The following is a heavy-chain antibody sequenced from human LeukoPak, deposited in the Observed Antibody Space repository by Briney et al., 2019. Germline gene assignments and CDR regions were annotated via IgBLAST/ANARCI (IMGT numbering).Heavy chain of an antibody. J-gene: IGHJ4*02. CDR1: GFTFSRYW. V-gene: IGHV3-7*01. CDR3: ARSSSTSYIDY. D-gene: IGHD2-2*01. CDR2: IKQDGSEK. Sequence: PGGSLRLSCAASGFTFSRYWMSWVRQAPGKGLEWVANIKQDGSEKYYVDSVKGRFTISRDNAKNSLYLQMNSLRAEDTAVYYCARSSSTSYIDYWGQGTLVTVSS.